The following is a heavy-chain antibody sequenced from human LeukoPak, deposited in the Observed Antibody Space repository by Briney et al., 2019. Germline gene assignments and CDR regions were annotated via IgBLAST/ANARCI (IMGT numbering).Heavy chain of an antibody. CDR2: IYPGDSDT. CDR1: GYSFTTHW. V-gene: IGHV5-51*01. CDR3: ARYCSGGSCYGNWFDP. D-gene: IGHD2-15*01. J-gene: IGHJ5*02. Sequence: GESLQISCKASGYSFTTHWIGWVRQMPGKGLEWMGIIYPGDSDTRYSPSFQGHVTISADKSISTAYLQWSSLKASDTAMYYCARYCSGGSCYGNWFDPWGQGTLVTVSS.